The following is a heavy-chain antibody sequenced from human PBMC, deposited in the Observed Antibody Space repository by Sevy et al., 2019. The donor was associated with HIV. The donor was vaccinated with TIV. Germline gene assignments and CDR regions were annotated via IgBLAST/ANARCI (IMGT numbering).Heavy chain of an antibody. J-gene: IGHJ4*02. CDR1: GGSISSYY. Sequence: SETLSLTCTVSGGSISSYYWSWIRQPPGKGLEWIGYIYYSGSTNYNPSLKSRVTISVDTSKNQFSLKLSSVTAADTAVYYWARVLYSSGPVNYFDYWGQGTLVTVSS. CDR2: IYYSGST. CDR3: ARVLYSSGPVNYFDY. D-gene: IGHD6-19*01. V-gene: IGHV4-59*01.